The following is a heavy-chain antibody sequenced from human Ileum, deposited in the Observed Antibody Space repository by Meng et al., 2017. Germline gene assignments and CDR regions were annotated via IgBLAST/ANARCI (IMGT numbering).Heavy chain of an antibody. CDR1: GGSISSSNW. J-gene: IGHJ5*01. V-gene: IGHV4-4*02. CDR2: IYHSGRP. D-gene: IGHD2-2*01. Sequence: VQLQDSGPGLVNLSGPLTLTSAVSGGSISSSNWWTWVRQAPGKGLEWIGEIYHSGRPNYNPSLKSRVTISVDKSQNQFSLKLNSVTAADTAVYYCARVVGGPASMSGWFDPWGQGTLVTVSS. CDR3: ARVVGGPASMSGWFDP.